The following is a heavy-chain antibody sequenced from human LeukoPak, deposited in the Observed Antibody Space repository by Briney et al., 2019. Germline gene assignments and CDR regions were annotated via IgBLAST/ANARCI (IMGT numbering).Heavy chain of an antibody. CDR1: GDSFTSVTDY. CDR3: ARVNRTNWNEGFDY. J-gene: IGHJ4*02. CDR2: GDYSGGT. Sequence: PSETLSLTCTVSGDSFTSVTDYWAWIRQPPGKGLEWIASGDYSGGTYYNPSLESRVAISADMSKNQISLKLTSVTGADTAVYYCARVNRTNWNEGFDYWGQGTLVTVSS. V-gene: IGHV4-39*07. D-gene: IGHD1-1*01.